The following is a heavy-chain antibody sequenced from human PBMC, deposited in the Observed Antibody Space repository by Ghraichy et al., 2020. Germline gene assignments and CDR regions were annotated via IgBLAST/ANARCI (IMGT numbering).Heavy chain of an antibody. CDR1: GFTFSSYS. Sequence: GGSLRLSCAASGFTFSSYSMNWVRQAPGKGLEWVSYISSSSSNIYYADSVKGRFTISRDNAKNSLYLQMNSLRDEDTAVYYCASYRLRPDSCFDYWGQGTLVTVSS. J-gene: IGHJ4*02. CDR2: ISSSSSNI. V-gene: IGHV3-48*02. CDR3: ASYRLRPDSCFDY. D-gene: IGHD5-12*01.